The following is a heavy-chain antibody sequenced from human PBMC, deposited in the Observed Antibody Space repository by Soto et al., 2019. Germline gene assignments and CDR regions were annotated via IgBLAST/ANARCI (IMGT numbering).Heavy chain of an antibody. CDR1: GFTFSSYG. CDR3: ARGILITTVDYYALDV. CDR2: VWYDGSSK. Sequence: VQLVESGGGVVQPGRSLRLSCAASGFTFSSYGMHWVRQAPGKGLEWVAVVWYDGSSKHYADSVKGRFTISRDNSKNTLSLQMDSLRVEDTAVYYCARGILITTVDYYALDVWGQGTTVIVSS. D-gene: IGHD3-16*01. J-gene: IGHJ6*02. V-gene: IGHV3-33*01.